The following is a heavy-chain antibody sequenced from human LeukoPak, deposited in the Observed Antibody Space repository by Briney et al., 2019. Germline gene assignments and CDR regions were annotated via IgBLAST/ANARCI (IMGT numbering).Heavy chain of an antibody. D-gene: IGHD6-13*01. CDR1: GGTFSSYT. CDR2: IIPILGTA. Sequence: SVKVSCKASGGTFSSYTISWVRQAPGQGLEWMGRIIPILGTANYAQKFQGRVTITADKSTSTAYMELSSLRAEDTAVYYCARDRNIAAAGTGYWGQGTVVTVSS. CDR3: ARDRNIAAAGTGY. V-gene: IGHV1-69*08. J-gene: IGHJ4*02.